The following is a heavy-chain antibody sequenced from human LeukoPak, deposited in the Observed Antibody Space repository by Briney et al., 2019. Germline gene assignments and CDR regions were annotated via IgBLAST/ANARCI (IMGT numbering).Heavy chain of an antibody. CDR2: INHSGST. CDR1: GGSFSGYY. D-gene: IGHD2-15*01. CDR3: AGLRGGNWVGYFDY. J-gene: IGHJ4*02. Sequence: PSETLSLTCAVYGGSFSGYYWSWIRQPPGKGLEWIGEINHSGSTNYNPSLKSRVTISVDTSKNQFSLKLNSVTAADTAVYYCAGLRGGNWVGYFDYWGQGTRVTVSS. V-gene: IGHV4-34*01.